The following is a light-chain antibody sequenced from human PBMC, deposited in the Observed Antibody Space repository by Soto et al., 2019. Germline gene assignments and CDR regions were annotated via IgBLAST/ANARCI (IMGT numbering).Light chain of an antibody. J-gene: IGKJ4*02. CDR1: QSVSSW. CDR2: RTS. V-gene: IGKV1-5*03. CDR3: QQYKSYPLT. Sequence: DIQMTQSPSTLSASVGDRVTITCRASQSVSSWLAWYQQTPGKAPKLLIYRTSNLDTGVPSRFGGSGSGTEYTLTISSLQPDEFGTYYCQQYKSYPLTVGGGTEVDIK.